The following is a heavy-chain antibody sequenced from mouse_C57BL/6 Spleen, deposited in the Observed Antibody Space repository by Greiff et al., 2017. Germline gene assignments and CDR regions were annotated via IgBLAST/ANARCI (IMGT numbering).Heavy chain of an antibody. CDR2: INPSNGGT. CDR1: GYTFTSYW. J-gene: IGHJ3*01. Sequence: QVQLQQPGTELVKPGASVKLSCKASGYTFTSYWMHWVKQRPGQGLEWIGNINPSNGGTNYNETIKSKATLTVDKSSSTSYMQLSSLTSEDSAFYYCARSDSDYVWFAYWGQVTLVTVSA. D-gene: IGHD2-4*01. CDR3: ARSDSDYVWFAY. V-gene: IGHV1-53*01.